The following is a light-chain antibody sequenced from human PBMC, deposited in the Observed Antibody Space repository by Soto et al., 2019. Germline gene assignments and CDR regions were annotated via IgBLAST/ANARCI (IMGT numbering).Light chain of an antibody. CDR2: DAS. CDR1: QSVSSY. Sequence: EIVLTQSPATLSLSPGERATLSCRASQSVSSYLAWYQQKPGQAPRLLIYDASNRVTGIPARFSGSGSGTDFTLTISSLEPEDFAFYYCLQRSNWQYTFGQGTKVEIK. J-gene: IGKJ2*01. V-gene: IGKV3-11*01. CDR3: LQRSNWQYT.